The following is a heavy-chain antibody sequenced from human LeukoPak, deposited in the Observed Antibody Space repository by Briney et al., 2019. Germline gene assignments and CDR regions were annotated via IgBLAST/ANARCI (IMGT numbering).Heavy chain of an antibody. CDR2: FSAYNGNT. CDR1: GYTFTSYG. CDR3: ARGGMTTHYYYGMDV. D-gene: IGHD4-11*01. J-gene: IGHJ6*02. Sequence: ASVKVSCKASGYTFTSYGISWVRQAPGQGLEWMGWFSAYNGNTNYAQKLQGRVTMTTDTSTSTAYMELRSLRSDDTAVYYCARGGMTTHYYYGMDVWGQGTTVTVSS. V-gene: IGHV1-18*01.